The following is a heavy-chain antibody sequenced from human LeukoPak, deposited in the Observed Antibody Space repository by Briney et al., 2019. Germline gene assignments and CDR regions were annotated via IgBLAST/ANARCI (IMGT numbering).Heavy chain of an antibody. CDR2: INPNSGGT. D-gene: IGHD2-15*01. CDR3: ARGWLLDIAGPFDY. CDR1: GYTFTGYY. V-gene: IGHV1-2*02. Sequence: ASVKVSCKASGYTFTGYYMHWVRQAPGQGLEWMGWINPNSGGTNYAQKFQGRVTMTRDTSISTAFMELSRLRSDDTAVYYCARGWLLDIAGPFDYWGQGTLVTVSS. J-gene: IGHJ4*02.